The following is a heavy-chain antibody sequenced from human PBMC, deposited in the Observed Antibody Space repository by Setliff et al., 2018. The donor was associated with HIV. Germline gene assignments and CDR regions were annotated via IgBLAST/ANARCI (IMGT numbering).Heavy chain of an antibody. V-gene: IGHV4-59*01. CDR2: IYYSGRT. CDR1: GGSISTFY. D-gene: IGHD1-26*01. Sequence: SETLSLTCTVSGGSISTFYWSWIRQPPGKGLEWIGYIYYSGRTNYNPSLDSRVTMSVDTSKNQFSLKLSSVTAADTAVYYCARDVGEQLDVWEVLDSWGQGTLVTVSS. CDR3: ARDVGEQLDVWEVLDS. J-gene: IGHJ4*02.